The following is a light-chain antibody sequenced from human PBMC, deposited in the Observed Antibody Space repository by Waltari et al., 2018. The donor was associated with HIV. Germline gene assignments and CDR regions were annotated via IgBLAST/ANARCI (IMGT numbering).Light chain of an antibody. V-gene: IGLV2-8*01. J-gene: IGLJ3*02. CDR3: ISYAGVANRWV. Sequence: QSALTQPPSASGSPGQSVTISCIGPTSDVGGYALASWYQQHPGKAPKILLYEVVKRPSGVPDRFSGSKSGNTASLTVSGLQADDETDYYCISYAGVANRWVFGGGTKLTVL. CDR1: TSDVGGYAL. CDR2: EVV.